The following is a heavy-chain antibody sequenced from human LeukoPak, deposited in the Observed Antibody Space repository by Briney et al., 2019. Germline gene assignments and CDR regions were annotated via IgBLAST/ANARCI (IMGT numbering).Heavy chain of an antibody. V-gene: IGHV3-30*04. CDR2: ISYDGSNK. J-gene: IGHJ4*02. D-gene: IGHD6-19*01. Sequence: GGSLRLSCAASGFTFSSYAMHWVRQAPGKGLEWVAVISYDGSNKYYADSVKGRFTISRDNSKNTLYLQMNSLRAEDTAVYYCARRRVAVADDYWGQGTLVTVSS. CDR1: GFTFSSYA. CDR3: ARRRVAVADDY.